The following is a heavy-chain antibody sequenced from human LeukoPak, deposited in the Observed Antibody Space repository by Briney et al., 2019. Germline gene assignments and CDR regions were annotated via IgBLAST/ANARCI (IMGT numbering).Heavy chain of an antibody. D-gene: IGHD1-26*01. Sequence: SETLSLTCAVYGGSFSGYYWSWIRQPPGKGLEWIGEINHSGSTNYNPSLKSRVTISVDTSKNQFSLKLSSVTAADTAVYYCARHGATPRNYYYGMDVWGQGTTVTVSS. J-gene: IGHJ6*02. CDR1: GGSFSGYY. CDR2: INHSGST. CDR3: ARHGATPRNYYYGMDV. V-gene: IGHV4-34*01.